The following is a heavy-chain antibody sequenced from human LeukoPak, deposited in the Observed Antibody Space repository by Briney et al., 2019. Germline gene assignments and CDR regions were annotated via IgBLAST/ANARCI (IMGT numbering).Heavy chain of an antibody. J-gene: IGHJ6*03. V-gene: IGHV1-18*01. CDR2: ISAYNGNT. D-gene: IGHD6-13*01. Sequence: ASVKVSCKASGYTFTSYGISWVRQAPGQGLEWMGWISAYNGNTNYAQKLQGRVTMTTDTSTSTAYMELRSLRSDDTAVYYCARVGSSSWYWGDYYYYYYYMDVWGKGTTVTISS. CDR3: ARVGSSSWYWGDYYYYYYYMDV. CDR1: GYTFTSYG.